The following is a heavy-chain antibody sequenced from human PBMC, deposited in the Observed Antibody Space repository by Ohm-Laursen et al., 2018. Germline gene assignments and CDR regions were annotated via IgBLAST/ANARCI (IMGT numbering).Heavy chain of an antibody. J-gene: IGHJ4*02. Sequence: SLRLSCTASGFTFSIYWMNWVRQAPGKGLEWVANIKQDGSEKYYMDSVKGRFTISRDNAKNSLYLQMNSLRAEDTALYYCAKGGYCSGTSCSNYFDYWGQGTLVTVSS. CDR3: AKGGYCSGTSCSNYFDY. CDR1: GFTFSIYW. V-gene: IGHV3-7*03. CDR2: IKQDGSEK. D-gene: IGHD2-2*01.